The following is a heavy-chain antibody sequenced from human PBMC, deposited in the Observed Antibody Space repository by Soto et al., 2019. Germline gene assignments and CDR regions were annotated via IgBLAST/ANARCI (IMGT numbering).Heavy chain of an antibody. CDR1: RFTFSSYW. Sequence: PGGSLRLSCAASRFTFSSYWMHWVRQAPGRGLVWVSRINSDGSSTSYADSVKGRFTISRDNAKNTLYLQMNSLRAEDTAVYYCARGTKRWRQSDGFDIWGQGTMVTVSS. CDR2: INSDGSST. CDR3: ARGTKRWRQSDGFDI. V-gene: IGHV3-74*01. D-gene: IGHD1-1*01. J-gene: IGHJ3*02.